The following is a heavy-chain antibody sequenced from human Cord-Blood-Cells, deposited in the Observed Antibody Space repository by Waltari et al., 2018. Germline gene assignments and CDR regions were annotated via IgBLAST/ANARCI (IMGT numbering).Heavy chain of an antibody. CDR3: ARVAMTTVTTGVLDY. Sequence: QVQLQESGPGLVKPSGTLSLTCAVSGGSISSSNWWSWVRQPPGKGLEWIGEIYHSGSTNYNPSLNSRVTISVDKSKNQFSLKLSSVTAADTAVYYCARVAMTTVTTGVLDYWGQGTLVTVSS. V-gene: IGHV4-4*02. J-gene: IGHJ4*02. CDR2: IYHSGST. CDR1: GGSISSSNW. D-gene: IGHD4-17*01.